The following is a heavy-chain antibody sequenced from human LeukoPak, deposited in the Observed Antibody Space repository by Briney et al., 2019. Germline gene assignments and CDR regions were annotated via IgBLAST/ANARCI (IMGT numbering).Heavy chain of an antibody. D-gene: IGHD4-11*01. CDR1: GFTFRSHG. J-gene: IGHJ4*02. Sequence: GALRLSCSASGFTFRSHGMHWGRQAPGKGLEWVAVISYDGSNKYYADSVEGRFTISRDNSKNTLYLQMNSLRAEDTAVYYCAKRLFDYWGQGTLVTVSS. CDR2: ISYDGSNK. CDR3: AKRLFDY. V-gene: IGHV3-30*18.